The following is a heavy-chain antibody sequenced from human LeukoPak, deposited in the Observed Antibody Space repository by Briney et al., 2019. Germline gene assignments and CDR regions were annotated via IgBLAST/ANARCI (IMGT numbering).Heavy chain of an antibody. CDR1: DDSISDYY. Sequence: SETLSLTCTVSDDSISDYYRGWLRQPPGKGLEWIGYFYNSERSTYNPSLKSRVTISADTSKNHFALKLNSVTTADTAVYYCTRGAGWLIDYWGQGILVTVSS. D-gene: IGHD3-16*01. CDR2: FYNSERS. J-gene: IGHJ4*02. CDR3: TRGAGWLIDY. V-gene: IGHV4-59*01.